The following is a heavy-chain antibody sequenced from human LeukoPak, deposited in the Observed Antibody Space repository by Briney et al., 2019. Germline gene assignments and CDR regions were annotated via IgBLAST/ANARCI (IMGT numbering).Heavy chain of an antibody. CDR3: ARGEMATITGGFDY. J-gene: IGHJ4*02. CDR1: GFPLSSNY. Sequence: GGSLRLSCAASGFPLSSNYMSWVRQAPAKALAWASVIYTGGSTYYAESVKGRFTISRDNSKNTLYLQMNSLRAEDTAVYYCARGEMATITGGFDYWGQGTLVTVSS. CDR2: IYTGGST. V-gene: IGHV3-53*01. D-gene: IGHD5-24*01.